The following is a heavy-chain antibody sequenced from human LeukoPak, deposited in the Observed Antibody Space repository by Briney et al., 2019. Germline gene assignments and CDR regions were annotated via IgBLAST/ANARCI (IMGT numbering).Heavy chain of an antibody. D-gene: IGHD6-13*01. J-gene: IGHJ6*02. V-gene: IGHV3-7*01. CDR2: IKQDGSEK. Sequence: GGSLRLSCAASGFTFSSYWMSWVRQAPGKGLEWVANIKQDGSEKYYVDSVKGRFTISRDNAKNSLYLQMNSLRAEDTAVYYCARDQGIAAPGGMDVWGQGTTVTVSS. CDR3: ARDQGIAAPGGMDV. CDR1: GFTFSSYW.